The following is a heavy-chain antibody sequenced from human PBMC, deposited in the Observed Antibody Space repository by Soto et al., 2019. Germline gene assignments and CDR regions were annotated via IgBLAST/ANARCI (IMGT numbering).Heavy chain of an antibody. CDR2: VISIFGTA. CDR1: GGTFSSYS. D-gene: IGHD3-3*01. Sequence: SVQVSCKASGGTFSSYSYSWVRQAPGQGLEWMGGVISIFGTANYAQKFQGRVTITADESTSTAYMELSSLRSEDTAVYYCARDPSSYDFWSDPLSGYYYYGMDGWGQGTTVTVSS. CDR3: ARDPSSYDFWSDPLSGYYYYGMDG. V-gene: IGHV1-69*13. J-gene: IGHJ6*02.